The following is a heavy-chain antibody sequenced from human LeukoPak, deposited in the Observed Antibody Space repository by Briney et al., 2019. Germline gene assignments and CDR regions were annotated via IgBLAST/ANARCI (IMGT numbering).Heavy chain of an antibody. D-gene: IGHD5-18*01. CDR2: ISSSSSYI. J-gene: IGHJ4*02. V-gene: IGHV3-21*01. CDR1: GLTFSSHS. CDR3: ARTTDTAMGYYFDY. Sequence: GGSLRLSCAASGLTFSSHSMNWVRQAPGKGLEWVSSISSSSSYIYYADSVKGRFTISRDNAKNSLYLQMNSLRAEDTAVYYCARTTDTAMGYYFDYWGQGTLVTVSS.